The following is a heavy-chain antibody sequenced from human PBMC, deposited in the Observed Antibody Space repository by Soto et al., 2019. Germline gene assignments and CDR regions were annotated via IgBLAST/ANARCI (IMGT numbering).Heavy chain of an antibody. D-gene: IGHD3-3*01. V-gene: IGHV4-31*03. Sequence: SETLSLTCTVSGGSISSGDFYWSWIRQHPEKGLEWIGYIKYSGSAYYNTSLKRRNKKSINTSKKKITMKMRSEKAADTAVYYCARGPPFGRWGQGTLVTVSS. CDR3: ARGPPFGR. CDR1: GGSISSGDFY. CDR2: IKYSGSA. J-gene: IGHJ4*02.